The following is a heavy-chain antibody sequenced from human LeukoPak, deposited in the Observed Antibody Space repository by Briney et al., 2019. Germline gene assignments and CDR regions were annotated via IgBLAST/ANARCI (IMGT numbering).Heavy chain of an antibody. Sequence: GGSLRLSCAASGFTFSSYAMGWVRQAPGKGLEWVSTISGSGDSTYYADSVKGRFTISRDNSKNTLYLQVNSLRAEDTAVYSCARGGTAVIAPYAFDIWGQGTMVTVSS. J-gene: IGHJ3*02. CDR3: ARGGTAVIAPYAFDI. CDR1: GFTFSSYA. CDR2: ISGSGDST. D-gene: IGHD4-23*01. V-gene: IGHV3-23*01.